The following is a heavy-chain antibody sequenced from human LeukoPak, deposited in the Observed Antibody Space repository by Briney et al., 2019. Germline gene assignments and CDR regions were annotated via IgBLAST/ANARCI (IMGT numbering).Heavy chain of an antibody. CDR2: IYYGGRT. Sequence: PSETLSLTCTVSGDSVSSNNYYWDWIRQPPGKGLEWIGSIYYGGRTYYNPSLKSRVIFSVDTSKNHFSLKLSSVTAADTAVYYCARRVTTFGVVIDFWGRGTLVTVSS. V-gene: IGHV4-39*02. CDR3: ARRVTTFGVVIDF. CDR1: GDSVSSNNYY. J-gene: IGHJ4*02. D-gene: IGHD3-3*01.